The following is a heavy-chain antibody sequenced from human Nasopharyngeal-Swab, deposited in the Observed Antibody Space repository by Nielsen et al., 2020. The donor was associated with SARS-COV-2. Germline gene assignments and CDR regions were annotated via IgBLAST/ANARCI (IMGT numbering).Heavy chain of an antibody. CDR2: IWYDGSNK. D-gene: IGHD6-19*01. J-gene: IGHJ4*02. Sequence: GGSLRLSCAASGFTFSSYGMHWVRQAPGKGLEWVAVIWYDGSNKYYADSVKGRFTISRDNSKNTLYLQMNSLRAEDTAVYYCAARGSSGWFGYWGQGTLVTVSS. CDR3: AARGSSGWFGY. V-gene: IGHV3-33*01. CDR1: GFTFSSYG.